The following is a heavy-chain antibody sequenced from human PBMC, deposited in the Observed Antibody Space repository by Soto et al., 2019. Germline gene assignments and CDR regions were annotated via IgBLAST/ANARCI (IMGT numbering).Heavy chain of an antibody. J-gene: IGHJ6*02. CDR2: INSDGSST. CDR1: GFTFSSYW. CDR3: ARRPGIPAAMLGYYYYGMDV. Sequence: GGSLRLSCAASGFTFSSYWMHWVRQDPGKGLVWVSRINSDGSSTSYADSVKGRFTISRDNAKNTLYLQMNSLRAEDTAVYYCARRPGIPAAMLGYYYYGMDVWGQGTTVTVSS. V-gene: IGHV3-74*01. D-gene: IGHD2-2*01.